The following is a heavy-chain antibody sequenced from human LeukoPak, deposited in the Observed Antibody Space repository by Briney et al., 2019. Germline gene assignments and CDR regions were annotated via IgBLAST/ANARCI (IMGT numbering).Heavy chain of an antibody. Sequence: GGSLRLSCAASGLTFSDYSMNWVRQAPGKGLEWVSSISSRSTHRYYADSVKGRFTISRDNAKNSLCLQMNSLRAEDTAVYYCARDMTTATTCYLQHWGQGTLVTVSS. D-gene: IGHD4-17*01. CDR2: ISSRSTHR. J-gene: IGHJ1*01. V-gene: IGHV3-21*06. CDR3: ARDMTTATTCYLQH. CDR1: GLTFSDYS.